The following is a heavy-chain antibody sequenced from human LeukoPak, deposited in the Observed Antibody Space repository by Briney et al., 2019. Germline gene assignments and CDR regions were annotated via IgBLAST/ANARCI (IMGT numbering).Heavy chain of an antibody. J-gene: IGHJ3*02. CDR3: ASGVYDYVWGSYRYAPRDAFDI. CDR1: GFTFDDYG. V-gene: IGHV3-20*04. D-gene: IGHD3-16*02. Sequence: PGGSLRLSCAASGFTFDDYGMSWVRQAPGKGLEWVSGINWNGGSTGYADSVKGRFTISRDNAKNSPYLQMNSLRAEDTALYYCASGVYDYVWGSYRYAPRDAFDIWGQGTMVTVSS. CDR2: INWNGGST.